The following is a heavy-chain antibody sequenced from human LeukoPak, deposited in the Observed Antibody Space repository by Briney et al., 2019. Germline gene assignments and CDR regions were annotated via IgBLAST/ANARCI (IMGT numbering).Heavy chain of an antibody. V-gene: IGHV1-58*01. J-gene: IGHJ5*02. CDR3: AAPYTSSWFDL. Sequence: AASVKVSCKASGFTFTSRSAVQWVRQARGQRLELIGWIVVDSDNTNYAENFQERVTITRDMSASTSYMELSSLRSEDTAVYFCAAPYTSSWFDLWGQGTLVTVSS. D-gene: IGHD6-13*01. CDR1: GFTFTSRSA. CDR2: IVVDSDNT.